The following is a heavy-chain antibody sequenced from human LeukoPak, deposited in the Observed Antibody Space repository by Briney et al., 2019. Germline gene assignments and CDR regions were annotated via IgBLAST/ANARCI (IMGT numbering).Heavy chain of an antibody. Sequence: SVNVSCKASGGTFSSYAICWVRHAPGPGIERMGRIITIFGTANYAQKVQGRVTITADKSTSTAYMELSSLRPEDTAVYYCARDRGDSSGYYYHYPDYWGQGTLVTVSS. V-gene: IGHV1-69*06. D-gene: IGHD3-22*01. CDR2: IITIFGTA. CDR1: GGTFSSYA. J-gene: IGHJ4*02. CDR3: ARDRGDSSGYYYHYPDY.